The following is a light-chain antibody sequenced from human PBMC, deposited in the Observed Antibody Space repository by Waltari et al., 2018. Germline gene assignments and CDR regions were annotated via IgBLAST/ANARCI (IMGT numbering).Light chain of an antibody. CDR1: SSDVGGYNY. J-gene: IGLJ3*02. CDR2: DVG. V-gene: IGLV2-11*01. CDR3: CSYAGSFTWL. Sequence: QSALTQPRSVSGSPGQSVAISCTGTSSDVGGYNYVSWYQHHPGKAPKLMIYDVGKRPSGVPDRFSGSKSGNTASLTISGLQAEDEAEYYCCSYAGSFTWLFGGGTKLTVL.